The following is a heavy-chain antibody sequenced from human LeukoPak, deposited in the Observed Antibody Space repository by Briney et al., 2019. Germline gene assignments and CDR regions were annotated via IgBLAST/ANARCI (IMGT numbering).Heavy chain of an antibody. Sequence: ASVKVSCKASGGTFSSYAISWVRQAPGQGLEWMGGIIPTFGTANYAQKFQGRVTITTDESTSTAYMELSSLRSEDTAVYYCARSNTMARGVIIIYWFDPWGQGTLVTVSS. CDR1: GGTFSSYA. V-gene: IGHV1-69*05. D-gene: IGHD3-10*01. CDR2: IIPTFGTA. CDR3: ARSNTMARGVIIIYWFDP. J-gene: IGHJ5*02.